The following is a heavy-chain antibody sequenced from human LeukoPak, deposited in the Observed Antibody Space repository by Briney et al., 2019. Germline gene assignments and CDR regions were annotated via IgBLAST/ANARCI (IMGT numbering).Heavy chain of an antibody. CDR2: FDPEDGET. D-gene: IGHD2-2*02. V-gene: IGHV1-24*01. Sequence: GASVKVSCKVSGYTLTELSMHWVRRAPGKGLERMGGFDPEDGETIYAQKFQGRVTMTEDTSTDTAYMELSSLRSEDTAVYYCATLRLSSTSAIPIHYYGMDVWGQGTTVTVSS. CDR3: ATLRLSSTSAIPIHYYGMDV. J-gene: IGHJ6*02. CDR1: GYTLTELS.